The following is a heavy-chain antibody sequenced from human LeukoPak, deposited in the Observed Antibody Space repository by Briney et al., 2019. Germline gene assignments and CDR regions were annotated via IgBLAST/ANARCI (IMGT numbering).Heavy chain of an antibody. CDR3: AKDAQSPEVTYYFDY. CDR2: ISGSGGST. J-gene: IGHJ4*02. D-gene: IGHD5-18*01. V-gene: IGHV3-23*01. Sequence: GGFLRLSCAASGFTFSSYAVNWVRQAPGKGLEWVSAISGSGGSTYYADSVKGRFTISRDNSKNTLYLQMNSLRAEDTAIYYCAKDAQSPEVTYYFDYWGQGTLVTVSS. CDR1: GFTFSSYA.